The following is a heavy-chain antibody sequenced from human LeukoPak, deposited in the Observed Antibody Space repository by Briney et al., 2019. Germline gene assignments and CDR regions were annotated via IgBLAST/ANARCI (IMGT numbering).Heavy chain of an antibody. Sequence: GRSLRLSCAASGFTFDDYAMHWVRQAPGKGLEWVSGISWNSGSIGYADSVEGRFTISRDNAKNSLYLQMNSLRAEDTALYYCAKSPHPLYSSREWYYFDYWGQGTLVTVSS. CDR3: AKSPHPLYSSREWYYFDY. CDR1: GFTFDDYA. D-gene: IGHD6-13*01. J-gene: IGHJ4*02. V-gene: IGHV3-9*01. CDR2: ISWNSGSI.